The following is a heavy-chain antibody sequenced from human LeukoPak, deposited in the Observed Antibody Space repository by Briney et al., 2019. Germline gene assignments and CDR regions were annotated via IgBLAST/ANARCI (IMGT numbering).Heavy chain of an antibody. D-gene: IGHD2-2*01. V-gene: IGHV1-2*06. Sequence: ASVKVSCTASGYTFTGYHMHWVRRAPGQGLEWMGRINPNSGDTNYAQKFQGRVTMTRDTSISTAYIELSRLRSDDTAVYYCARDYCSSTSCLFDYWGQGALVTVSS. CDR2: INPNSGDT. J-gene: IGHJ4*02. CDR1: GYTFTGYH. CDR3: ARDYCSSTSCLFDY.